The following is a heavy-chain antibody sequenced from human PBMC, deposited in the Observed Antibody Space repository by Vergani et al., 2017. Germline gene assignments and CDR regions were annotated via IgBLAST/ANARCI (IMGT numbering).Heavy chain of an antibody. V-gene: IGHV3-7*01. CDR2: IKQDGSEK. Sequence: EVQLVESGGGLVKPGGSLRLSCAASGFTFSSYWMSWVRQARQAPGKGLEWVANIKQDGSEKYYVDSVKGRFTISRDNAKNSLYLQMNSLRVEDTAVYYCARGGAHPGTWFDPWGQGTLVTVSS. D-gene: IGHD4/OR15-4a*01. CDR3: ARGGAHPGTWFDP. J-gene: IGHJ5*02. CDR1: GFTFSSYW.